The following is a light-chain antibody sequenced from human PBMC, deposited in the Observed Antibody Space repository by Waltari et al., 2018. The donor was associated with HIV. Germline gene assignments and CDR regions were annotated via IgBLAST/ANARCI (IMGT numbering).Light chain of an antibody. J-gene: IGLJ3*02. CDR2: RNN. V-gene: IGLV10-54*04. CDR3: SAWDSSLNVWM. CDR1: NNNVGFQG. Sequence: QAGLTQPPSVSKGLRQTATLTCTGNNNNVGFQGAAWLQQRPGHPPKLLSYRNNNRPSGISERFSASRSGNTASLTIAGLQPEDEADYYCSAWDSSLNVWMFGGWTKLTVL.